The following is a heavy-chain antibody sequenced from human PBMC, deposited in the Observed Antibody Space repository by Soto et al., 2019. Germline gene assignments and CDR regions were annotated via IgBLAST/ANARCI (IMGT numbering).Heavy chain of an antibody. CDR2: INTDGSAT. Sequence: EVQLVESGGGLVQPGGSLRLSCAASGFTFSSNWMHWVRQIPGKGLVWVSRINTDGSATNYADSVKGRFTTYRDNAKNMLYLPMNSLRLEDTAVYYCARDGEGYWGQGALVTVSS. V-gene: IGHV3-74*01. J-gene: IGHJ4*02. CDR1: GFTFSSNW. CDR3: ARDGEGY. D-gene: IGHD2-21*01.